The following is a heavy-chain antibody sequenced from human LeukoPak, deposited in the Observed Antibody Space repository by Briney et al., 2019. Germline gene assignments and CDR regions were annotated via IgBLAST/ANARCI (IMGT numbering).Heavy chain of an antibody. CDR2: ISWNGGYT. V-gene: IGHV3-20*04. J-gene: IGHJ6*03. CDR3: ARDLMMEGRYFNYYMDV. D-gene: IGHD2-8*01. CDR1: GFTFDDYG. Sequence: GGSLRLSCAASGFTFDDYGMSWVRQAPGKGLEWVSGISWNGGYTHYADSVKGRFTISRDNAKNSLYLQMNSLRAEDTALYYCARDLMMEGRYFNYYMDVWGEGTTVTVSS.